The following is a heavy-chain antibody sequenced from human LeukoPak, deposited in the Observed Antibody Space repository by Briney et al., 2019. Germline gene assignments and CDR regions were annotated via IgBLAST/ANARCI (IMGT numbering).Heavy chain of an antibody. CDR1: GFTFSSYF. D-gene: IGHD6-19*01. CDR2: IYSGGST. V-gene: IGHV3-66*01. CDR3: ATGYSSGWYFYFQH. Sequence: GGSLRLSCAASGFTFSSYFMSWVRQAPGKGLEWVSLIYSGGSTYYADSVKGRFTISRDDSKNTLYLQMNSLRAEDTAVYYCATGYSSGWYFYFQHWGQGSLVSVSS. J-gene: IGHJ1*01.